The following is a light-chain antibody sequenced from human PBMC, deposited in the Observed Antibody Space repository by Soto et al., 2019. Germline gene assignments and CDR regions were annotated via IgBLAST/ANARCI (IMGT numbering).Light chain of an antibody. CDR1: QTVRSNY. CDR3: QQYGSPAT. Sequence: EIVCTQSPGTLSLSPGARATLSCRASQTVRSNYLAWYRKSAGQPPRLLIYDASTRAPGIPNRFSGSGSGTDFTLTIRRLEPEDFAVDYCQQYGSPATFGQGTKVEIK. CDR2: DAS. V-gene: IGKV3-20*01. J-gene: IGKJ1*01.